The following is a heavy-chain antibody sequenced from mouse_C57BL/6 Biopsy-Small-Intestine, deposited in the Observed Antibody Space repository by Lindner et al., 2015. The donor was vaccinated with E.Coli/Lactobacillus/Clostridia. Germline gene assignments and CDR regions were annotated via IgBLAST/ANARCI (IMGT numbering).Heavy chain of an antibody. V-gene: IGHV9-3-1*01. CDR3: ARDPQDIVVVVAATPRFDY. D-gene: IGHD1-1*02. CDR1: GYTFTSYA. J-gene: IGHJ3*01. CDR2: INTDTGNP. Sequence: VKVSCKASGYTFTSYAMNWVRQAPGQGLEWMGWINTDTGNPTYAQGFTGRFVFSLDTSVSTAYLQISSLKAEDTAVYYCARDPQDIVVVVAATPRFDYWGQGTLVTVS.